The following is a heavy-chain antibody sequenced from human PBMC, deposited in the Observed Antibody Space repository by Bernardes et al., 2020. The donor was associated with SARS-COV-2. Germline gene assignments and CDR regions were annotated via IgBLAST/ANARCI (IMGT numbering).Heavy chain of an antibody. J-gene: IGHJ6*02. Sequence: GGSLRLSCAVSGFTFSSYILYWVRQAPGKGLEWVAVMSYDGSNPYYADSVKGRFTISRDNSKNTLYLEMTSLRPEDTAVYYCASVGLAFYYCHALDVWGQGTTVTVSS. D-gene: IGHD3-9*01. V-gene: IGHV3-30-3*01. CDR2: MSYDGSNP. CDR1: GFTFSSYI. CDR3: ASVGLAFYYCHALDV.